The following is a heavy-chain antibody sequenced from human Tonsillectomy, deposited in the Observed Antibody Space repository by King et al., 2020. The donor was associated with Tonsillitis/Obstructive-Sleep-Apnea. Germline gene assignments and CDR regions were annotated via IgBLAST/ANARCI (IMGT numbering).Heavy chain of an antibody. CDR3: ANGFPRKFTIFVVVTPLFDY. Sequence: VQLVESGGGLVQPGGSLRLSCAASGFTFSTYAMSWVRQAPGKGLEWVAAISGSGDSTYYADSVKGRFTISRDNSKNTLYLQMNSLRAEDTVVYYCANGFPRKFTIFVVVTPLFDYGGQGTLVTASS. V-gene: IGHV3-23*04. J-gene: IGHJ4*02. CDR2: ISGSGDST. CDR1: GFTFSTYA. D-gene: IGHD3-3*01.